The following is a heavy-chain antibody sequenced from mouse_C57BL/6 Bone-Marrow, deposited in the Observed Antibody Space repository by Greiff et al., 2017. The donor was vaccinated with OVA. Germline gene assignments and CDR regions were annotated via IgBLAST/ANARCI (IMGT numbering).Heavy chain of an antibody. D-gene: IGHD2-3*01. CDR3: ARDRGWLLLAY. V-gene: IGHV5-4*01. CDR2: ISDGGSYT. J-gene: IGHJ3*01. CDR1: GFTFSSYA. Sequence: EVKVVESGGGLVKPGGSLKLSCAASGFTFSSYAMSWVRQTPEKRLEWVATISDGGSYTYYPDNVKGRFTISRDNAKNNLYLQMSHLKSEDTAMYYCARDRGWLLLAYWGQGTLVTVSA.